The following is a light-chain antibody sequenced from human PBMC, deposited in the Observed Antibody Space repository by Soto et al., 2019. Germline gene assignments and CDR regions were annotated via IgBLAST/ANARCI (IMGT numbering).Light chain of an antibody. CDR2: DVD. V-gene: IGLV2-14*03. CDR1: SSDVGHYHY. CDR3: NSYTSSGTYVV. Sequence: QSALTQPASVSGSPGQSITISCTGTSSDVGHYHYVSWYQHHPGKAPKLMIYDVDIRPSGVSNRFSGSKSGNTASLTISGLQAEDEAVYYCNSYTSSGTYVVFGGGTKLTVL. J-gene: IGLJ2*01.